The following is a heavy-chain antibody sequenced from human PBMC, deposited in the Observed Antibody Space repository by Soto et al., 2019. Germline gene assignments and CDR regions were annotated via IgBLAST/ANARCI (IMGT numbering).Heavy chain of an antibody. CDR3: ARGKGRLHLRLDNWFDP. J-gene: IGHJ5*02. V-gene: IGHV1-69*12. Sequence: QVQLVQSGAEVKKPGSSVKVSCKASGGTFSSYAISWVRQAPGQGLEWMGGIIPIFGTANYAQKFQGRVTITADESTSTAYMELSSLRSEDTAVYYCARGKGRLHLRLDNWFDPWGQGTLVTVSS. D-gene: IGHD5-18*01. CDR1: GGTFSSYA. CDR2: IIPIFGTA.